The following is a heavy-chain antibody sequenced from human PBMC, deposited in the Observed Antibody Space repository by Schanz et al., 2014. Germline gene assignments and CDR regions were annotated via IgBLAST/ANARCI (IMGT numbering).Heavy chain of an antibody. D-gene: IGHD6-19*01. Sequence: VQLVESGGGLVQPGGSLKLSCAGSGFTFSGSAMHWVRQAPGKGLEWVTIISHDGSIQYGADSVKGRFTLSRDNSKNTMDLQMNSLRPEDTAVYYCGRDYSGGALDYWGQGTLVTVSS. CDR3: GRDYSGGALDY. CDR2: ISHDGSIQ. V-gene: IGHV3-30*04. CDR1: GFTFSGSA. J-gene: IGHJ4*02.